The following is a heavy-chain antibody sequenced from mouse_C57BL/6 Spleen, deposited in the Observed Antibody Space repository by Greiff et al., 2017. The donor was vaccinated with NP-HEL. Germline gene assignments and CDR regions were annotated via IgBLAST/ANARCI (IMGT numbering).Heavy chain of an antibody. D-gene: IGHD4-1*01. CDR3: AREAGLGEYFDY. Sequence: EVKLQESGPVLVKPGASVKMSCKASGYTFTDYYMNWVKQSHGKSLEWIGVINPYNGGTSYNQKFKGKATLTVDKSSSTAYMELNSLTSEDSAVYYCAREAGLGEYFDYWGQGTTLTVSS. CDR1: GYTFTDYY. V-gene: IGHV1-19*01. CDR2: INPYNGGT. J-gene: IGHJ2*01.